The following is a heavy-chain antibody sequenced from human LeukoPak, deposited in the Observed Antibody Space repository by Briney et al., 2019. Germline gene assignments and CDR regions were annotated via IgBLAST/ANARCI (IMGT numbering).Heavy chain of an antibody. V-gene: IGHV1-2*02. J-gene: IGHJ4*02. Sequence: ASVKVSCKASGYTFTNYYMHWVRQAPAQGLEWMGWINPSSGGTNFAQKFQGRVTMTRDTSTSAAYMELRSLRSDDTAVYYCARHVSSSNEDYWGQGTLVTVSS. CDR2: INPSSGGT. CDR3: ARHVSSSNEDY. D-gene: IGHD2-8*01. CDR1: GYTFTNYY.